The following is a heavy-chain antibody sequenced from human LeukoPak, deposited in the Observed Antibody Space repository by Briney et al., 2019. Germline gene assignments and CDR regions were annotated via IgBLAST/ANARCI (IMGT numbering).Heavy chain of an antibody. V-gene: IGHV3-74*01. Sequence: GGSLRLSCAASGFTLSTYWIHWVRQPPGKGLVWVSRIKSDGSTTSYVDSVKGRFTISRDNAKNTLYLQVNSLRAEDTAVYYCTRDLDYSSWNYGMDVWGQGTTVIVSS. CDR1: GFTLSTYW. J-gene: IGHJ6*02. CDR3: TRDLDYSSWNYGMDV. CDR2: IKSDGSTT. D-gene: IGHD6-13*01.